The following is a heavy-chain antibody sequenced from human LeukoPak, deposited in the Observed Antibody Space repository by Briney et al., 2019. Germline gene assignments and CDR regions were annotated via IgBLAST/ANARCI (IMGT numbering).Heavy chain of an antibody. D-gene: IGHD1-26*01. V-gene: IGHV1-69*13. Sequence: GASVKVSCKASGYTFTSYGISWVRQAPGQGLEWMGGIIPNFGTADYAQKFRGRVTITADESTSTAYMELSSLRSEDTAVYYCARERGSGSPFVMAYWGQGTLVTVSS. CDR1: GYTFTSYG. CDR3: ARERGSGSPFVMAY. CDR2: IIPNFGTA. J-gene: IGHJ4*02.